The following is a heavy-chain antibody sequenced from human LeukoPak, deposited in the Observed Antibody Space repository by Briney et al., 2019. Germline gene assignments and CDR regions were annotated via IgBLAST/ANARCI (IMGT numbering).Heavy chain of an antibody. D-gene: IGHD2-2*02. CDR1: GGSISSGGYY. V-gene: IGHV4-31*03. J-gene: IGHJ3*02. CDR2: IYYSGST. Sequence: SETLSLTCTVSGGSISSGGYYWSWIRQHPGKGLEWIGYIYYSGSTYYNPSLKSRVTISVDTSKNQFSLKLSSVTAADTAVYYCARVWGYCSSTSCYRSAFDIWGQGTMVTVS. CDR3: ARVWGYCSSTSCYRSAFDI.